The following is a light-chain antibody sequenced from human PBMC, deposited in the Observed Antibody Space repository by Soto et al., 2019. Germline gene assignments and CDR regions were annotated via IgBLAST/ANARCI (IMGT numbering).Light chain of an antibody. CDR1: QSIQIY. CDR2: KAS. Sequence: DIQLTQSPSSLSASVGDRVTITCRASQSIQIYLNWYQQRPGNAPNLLIYKASILQSGVPSRLSGSGSGADFTLNISGLQAGGFGTYYCQQSYSDPTFGQGTKLEIK. V-gene: IGKV1-39*01. J-gene: IGKJ2*01. CDR3: QQSYSDPT.